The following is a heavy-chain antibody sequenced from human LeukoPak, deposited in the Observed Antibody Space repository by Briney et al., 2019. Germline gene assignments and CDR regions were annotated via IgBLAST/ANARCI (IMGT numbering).Heavy chain of an antibody. Sequence: SETLSLTCTVSGGSISSYYWSWIRQPPGKGLEWIGYIYTSGSTNYNPSLKSRVTISVDTSKNQFSLKLNSVTAADTAVYYCASPRINYRYTFDYWGQGTLVIVSS. CDR2: IYTSGST. CDR1: GGSISSYY. D-gene: IGHD3-16*02. J-gene: IGHJ4*02. CDR3: ASPRINYRYTFDY. V-gene: IGHV4-4*09.